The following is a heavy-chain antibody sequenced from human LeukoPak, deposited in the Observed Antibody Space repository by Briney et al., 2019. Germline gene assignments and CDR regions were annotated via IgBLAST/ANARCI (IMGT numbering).Heavy chain of an antibody. CDR1: GYTFTGYY. D-gene: IGHD3-9*01. V-gene: IGHV1-2*04. CDR2: TNPNSGGT. Sequence: ASVKVSCKASGYTFTGYYMHWVRQAPGQGLEWMGWTNPNSGGTNYAQKFQGWVTMTRDTSISTAYMELSRLRSDDTAVYYCARADILTGPLDYWGQGTLVTVSS. CDR3: ARADILTGPLDY. J-gene: IGHJ4*02.